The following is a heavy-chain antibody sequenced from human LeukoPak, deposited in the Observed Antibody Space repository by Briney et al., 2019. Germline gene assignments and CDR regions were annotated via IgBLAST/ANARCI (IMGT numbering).Heavy chain of an antibody. D-gene: IGHD2-8*01. V-gene: IGHV1-2*02. J-gene: IGHJ4*02. Sequence: GASVKVSCKASGYTFTGYYMHWVRQAPGQGLEWMGWINPNSGGTNYAQKFQGRVTMTRDTSISTAYMELSRLRSDDTAVYYCARDLGCTNGVCYNWGQGTLVTVSS. CDR1: GYTFTGYY. CDR2: INPNSGGT. CDR3: ARDLGCTNGVCYN.